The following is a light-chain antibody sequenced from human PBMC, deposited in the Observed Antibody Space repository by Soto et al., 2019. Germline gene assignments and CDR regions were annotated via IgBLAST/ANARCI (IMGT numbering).Light chain of an antibody. J-gene: IGLJ1*01. CDR1: SDYSHHK. V-gene: IGLV9-49*01. CDR2: VGPGGIVG. CDR3: GADHNDGTNFVYV. Sequence: QPVLTQPPTASDSLGASVTLTCTLTSDYSHHKVDWYQQRPGKGPRFVMRVGPGGIVGGKGDGIPHRFSVLGSGLNRYLTIENIQEEDEGDYHCGADHNDGTNFVYVFGTGTKLTVL.